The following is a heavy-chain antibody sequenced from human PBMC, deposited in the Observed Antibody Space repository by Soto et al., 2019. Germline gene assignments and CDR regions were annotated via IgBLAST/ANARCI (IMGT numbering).Heavy chain of an antibody. J-gene: IGHJ3*02. CDR2: IYYSGST. CDR1: GGSISSYY. V-gene: IGHV4-59*01. Sequence: QVQLQESGPGLVKPSETLSLTCTVSGGSISSYYWSWIRQPPGKGLEWIGYIYYSGSTNYNPSLKSRVTISVDTSKNQFSLKLSSVTAADTAVYYCARDRPYNWNDHDDAFDIWGQGTMVTVSS. CDR3: ARDRPYNWNDHDDAFDI. D-gene: IGHD1-20*01.